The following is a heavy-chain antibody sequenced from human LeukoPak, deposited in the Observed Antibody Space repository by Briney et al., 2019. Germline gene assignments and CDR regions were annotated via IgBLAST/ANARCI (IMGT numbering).Heavy chain of an antibody. CDR3: ARDDGSGSYRFDY. V-gene: IGHV1-18*04. Sequence: ASVKVSCKASGYTFTSYGISWVRQAPGQGLEWMGWISVYNGKTNYAQNLQGRVIMTTDTSTRTAYMELRSLRSDDTAVYYCARDDGSGSYRFDYWGQGTLVTVSS. J-gene: IGHJ4*02. D-gene: IGHD3-10*01. CDR1: GYTFTSYG. CDR2: ISVYNGKT.